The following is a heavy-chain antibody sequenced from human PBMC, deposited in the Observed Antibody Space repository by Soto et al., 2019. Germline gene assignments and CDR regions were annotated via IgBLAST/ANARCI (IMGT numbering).Heavy chain of an antibody. CDR1: GFTFSSYA. J-gene: IGHJ4*02. CDR3: AKPDCIVVVVAATPAPYFDY. D-gene: IGHD2-15*01. V-gene: IGHV3-23*01. CDR2: ISGSGGST. Sequence: EVQLLESGGGWVQPGGSLRLSCAASGFTFSSYAMSWVRHAPGKGLEWVSAISGSGGSTYYADSVKGRFTISRDNSKNTVFLQMNSLRDEDTAGYYCAKPDCIVVVVAATPAPYFDYWGQGTLVTVSS.